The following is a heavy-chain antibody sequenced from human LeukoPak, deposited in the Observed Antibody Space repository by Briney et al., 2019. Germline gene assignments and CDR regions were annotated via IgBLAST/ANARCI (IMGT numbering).Heavy chain of an antibody. D-gene: IGHD2-15*01. V-gene: IGHV1-69*04. J-gene: IGHJ4*02. CDR2: IIPILGIA. Sequence: GASVKVSCKASGGTFSSYAISWVRQAPGQGLEWMGRIIPILGIANYAQKFQGRVTITADKSTSTAYMELSSLRSDDTAVYYCARVDCSGDSCYSAGYWGQGTLVTVSS. CDR1: GGTFSSYA. CDR3: ARVDCSGDSCYSAGY.